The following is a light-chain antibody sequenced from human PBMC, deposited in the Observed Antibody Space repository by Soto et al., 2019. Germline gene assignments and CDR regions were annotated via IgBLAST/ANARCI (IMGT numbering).Light chain of an antibody. CDR2: EVS. CDR1: SSDVGGYNY. J-gene: IGLJ1*01. CDR3: SSYTRSRTRYV. Sequence: QSALTQPASVSGSPGQSITISCTGTSSDVGGYNYVSWYQQHPGKAPKLMIYEVSNRPSGVSNRFSGSKSGNTASLTISGIQAQEEPDSYSSSYTRSRTRYVFGTGTKVTV. V-gene: IGLV2-14*01.